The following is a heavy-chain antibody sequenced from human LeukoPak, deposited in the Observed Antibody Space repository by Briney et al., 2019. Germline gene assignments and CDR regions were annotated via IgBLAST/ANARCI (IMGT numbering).Heavy chain of an antibody. CDR1: GYTFTSYY. CDR3: ARTPKVAAGSLVLAY. Sequence: EASVKVSCKASGYTFTSYYMHWVRQAPGQGLEWMGIINPSGGSTSYAQKFQGRVTMTRDTSTSTVYMELSSLRSEDTAVYYCARTPKVAAGSLVLAYWGQETLVTVSS. J-gene: IGHJ4*02. V-gene: IGHV1-46*01. D-gene: IGHD6-13*01. CDR2: INPSGGST.